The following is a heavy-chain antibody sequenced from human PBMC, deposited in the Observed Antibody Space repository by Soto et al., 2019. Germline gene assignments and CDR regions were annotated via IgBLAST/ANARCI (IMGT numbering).Heavy chain of an antibody. V-gene: IGHV5-10-1*01. CDR2: IDPSDSYT. D-gene: IGHD2-15*01. Sequence: PGESLRISCKGSGYSFTSYWSSWGRQMPGKGLEWMGRIDPSDSYTNYSPSFQGRVTISAEKSISAAYLQCSSLKASDTAMYYCARRVVAANLSYYYYGMDVWGQGTTVTVSS. CDR3: ARRVVAANLSYYYYGMDV. J-gene: IGHJ6*02. CDR1: GYSFTSYW.